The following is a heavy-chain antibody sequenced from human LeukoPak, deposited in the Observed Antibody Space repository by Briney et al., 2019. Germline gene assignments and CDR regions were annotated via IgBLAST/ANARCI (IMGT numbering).Heavy chain of an antibody. Sequence: PGGSLRLSCAASGFTFSSYAMSWVRQAPGKGLEWISASSGRGGSTYYADSVKGRFTISRDNAKNTLYLQMNSLRAEDTAVYYCARSDVDIVASDYWGQGTLVTVSS. CDR1: GFTFSSYA. V-gene: IGHV3-23*01. D-gene: IGHD5-12*01. CDR3: ARSDVDIVASDY. J-gene: IGHJ4*02. CDR2: SSGRGGST.